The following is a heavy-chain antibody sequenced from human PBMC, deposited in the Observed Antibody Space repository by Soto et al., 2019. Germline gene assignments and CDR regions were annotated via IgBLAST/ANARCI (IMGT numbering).Heavy chain of an antibody. CDR2: ISASGGST. J-gene: IGHJ4*02. CDR1: GFTFDSFA. D-gene: IGHD3-16*01. V-gene: IGHV3-23*01. Sequence: EVQLLESGGGLEQPGGSLRLSCAASGFTFDSFAMTWVRPAPGKGLEWVSAISASGGSTFYAGSVKGRFTISRDSSKNTLYLQMNSLRAEDTAVYYCARGAVMPDSWGQGTLVTVSS. CDR3: ARGAVMPDS.